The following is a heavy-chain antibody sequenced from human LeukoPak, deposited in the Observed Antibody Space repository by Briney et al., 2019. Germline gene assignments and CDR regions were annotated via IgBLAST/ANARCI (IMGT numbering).Heavy chain of an antibody. CDR1: GFTFSSYW. J-gene: IGHJ4*02. Sequence: GGSLRLSCAASGFTFSSYWMSWVRQAPGKGLEWVANIKQDGSEKYYVDSVKGRFTISRDNAKNSLYLQMNSLRAEDMALYYCAKGGAGVDYYDSSGYGPFDYWGQGTLVTVSS. V-gene: IGHV3-7*03. CDR2: IKQDGSEK. CDR3: AKGGAGVDYYDSSGYGPFDY. D-gene: IGHD3-22*01.